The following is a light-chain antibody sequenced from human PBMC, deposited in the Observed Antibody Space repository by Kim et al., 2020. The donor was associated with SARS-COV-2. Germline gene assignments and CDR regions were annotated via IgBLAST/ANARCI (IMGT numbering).Light chain of an antibody. CDR3: QQYGSPPMYT. CDR2: GAS. J-gene: IGKJ2*01. Sequence: SPGERANLYCRASQSVSSSYLAWYQQKPGQAPRLLIYGASSRATGIPDRFSGSGSGTDFTLTISRLEPEDFAVYYCQQYGSPPMYTFGQGTKLEI. CDR1: QSVSSSY. V-gene: IGKV3-20*01.